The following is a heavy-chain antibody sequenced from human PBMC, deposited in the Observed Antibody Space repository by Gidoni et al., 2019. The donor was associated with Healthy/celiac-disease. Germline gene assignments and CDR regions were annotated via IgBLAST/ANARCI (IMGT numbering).Heavy chain of an antibody. Sequence: QVQLQESGPGLVKPSQTLSLTCTVSGGSISSGAYYWSWIRQPPGKGLEWIGYIYYSGSTYYNPSLKSRVTISVDTSKNQFSLKLSSVTAADTAVYYCARGSYVWGSYRYHDAFDIWGQGTMVTVSS. V-gene: IGHV4-30-4*01. CDR3: ARGSYVWGSYRYHDAFDI. D-gene: IGHD3-16*02. CDR1: GGSISSGAYY. CDR2: IYYSGST. J-gene: IGHJ3*02.